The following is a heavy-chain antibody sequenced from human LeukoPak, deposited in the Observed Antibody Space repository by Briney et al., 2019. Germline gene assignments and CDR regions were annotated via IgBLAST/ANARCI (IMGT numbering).Heavy chain of an antibody. CDR3: AGYCSGGSCNAAGY. CDR2: ISSGGSTI. V-gene: IGHV3-11*01. Sequence: GGSLRLSCAASGFAFSDYYMSWIRQAPGKGLEWVSYISSGGSTIYYADSVKGRFTTSRDNARNSLYLQMNSLRAEDTAVYYCAGYCSGGSCNAAGYWGQGTLVTVSS. CDR1: GFAFSDYY. J-gene: IGHJ4*02. D-gene: IGHD2-15*01.